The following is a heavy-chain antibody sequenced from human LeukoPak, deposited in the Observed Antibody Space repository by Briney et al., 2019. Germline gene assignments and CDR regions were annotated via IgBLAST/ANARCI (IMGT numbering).Heavy chain of an antibody. J-gene: IGHJ1*01. D-gene: IGHD3-10*01. CDR1: GGSFSGYY. Sequence: SETLSLTCAVYGGSFSGYYWSWIRQPPGKGLEWIGEINHSGSTNYNPSLKSRVTISVDTSKNQFSLKLSSVTAADTVVYYCARGSITMPYWGQGTLVTVSS. CDR3: ARGSITMPY. CDR2: INHSGST. V-gene: IGHV4-34*01.